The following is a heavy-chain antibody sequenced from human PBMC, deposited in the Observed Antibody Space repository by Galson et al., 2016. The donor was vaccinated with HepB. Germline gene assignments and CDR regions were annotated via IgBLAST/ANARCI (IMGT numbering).Heavy chain of an antibody. J-gene: IGHJ4*02. D-gene: IGHD2-2*01. Sequence: SLRLSCAASGFTVSNNYMNWVRQAPGKGLEWVSLIYSGGTTYYADSVKGRLTISRDSSRNTLYLQMNSLRVEDTAVCYCAKDGRIYCSSASCHDHFHYWGQGTLVTVSS. CDR2: IYSGGTT. V-gene: IGHV3-66*01. CDR3: AKDGRIYCSSASCHDHFHY. CDR1: GFTVSNNY.